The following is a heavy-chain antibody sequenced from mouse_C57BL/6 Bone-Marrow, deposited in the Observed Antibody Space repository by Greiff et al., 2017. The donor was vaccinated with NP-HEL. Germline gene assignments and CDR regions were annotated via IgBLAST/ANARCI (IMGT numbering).Heavy chain of an antibody. J-gene: IGHJ4*01. CDR1: GYTFTSYW. D-gene: IGHD2-3*01. V-gene: IGHV1-64*01. Sequence: VQLQQSGAELVKPGASVKLSCKASGYTFTSYWMHWVKQRPGQGLEWIGMIHPNSGSTNYNEKFKSKATLTVDKSSSTAYMQLSSLTSEDSAVYYCARGGYYVRYAMDYWGQGTSVTVSS. CDR2: IHPNSGST. CDR3: ARGGYYVRYAMDY.